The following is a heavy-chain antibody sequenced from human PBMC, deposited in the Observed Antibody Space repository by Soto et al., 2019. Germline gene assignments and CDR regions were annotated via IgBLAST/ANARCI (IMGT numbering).Heavy chain of an antibody. V-gene: IGHV4-31*03. CDR1: GGSISSGGYY. D-gene: IGHD3-10*01. J-gene: IGHJ6*02. CDR3: ARDRITMVRGIDGMDV. Sequence: PSETLSLTCTVSGGSISSGGYYWSWIRQHPGKGLEWIGYIYYSGSTYYNPSPKSRVTISVDTSKNQFSLKLSSVTAADTAVYYCARDRITMVRGIDGMDVWGQGTTVTVS. CDR2: IYYSGST.